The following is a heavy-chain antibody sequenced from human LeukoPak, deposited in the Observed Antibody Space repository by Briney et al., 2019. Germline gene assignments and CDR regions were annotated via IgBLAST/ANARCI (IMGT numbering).Heavy chain of an antibody. CDR3: AKAGVLRFLEWLFGDY. CDR1: GFTFSSCA. J-gene: IGHJ4*02. Sequence: GGSLRLSCAASGFTFSSCAMSWVRQAPGKGLEWVSAISGSGGSTYYADSVKGRLTISRDNSKNTLYLQMNSLRAEDTAVYYCAKAGVLRFLEWLFGDYWGQGTLVTVSS. CDR2: ISGSGGST. D-gene: IGHD3-3*01. V-gene: IGHV3-23*01.